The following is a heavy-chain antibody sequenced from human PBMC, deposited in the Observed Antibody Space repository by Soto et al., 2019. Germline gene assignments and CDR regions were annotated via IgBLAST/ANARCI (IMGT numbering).Heavy chain of an antibody. CDR2: IWYDGTNK. Sequence: GGSLRLSCAASEFTFSSYGMHWVRQAPGKGLEWVAVIWYDGTNKYYADSVKGRFTISRGNSKNTLYLQMNSLRAEDTAVYYCARDGQRTTYYDFWSGYHGMDVWGQGTTVTVSS. J-gene: IGHJ6*02. V-gene: IGHV3-33*01. CDR1: EFTFSSYG. D-gene: IGHD3-3*01. CDR3: ARDGQRTTYYDFWSGYHGMDV.